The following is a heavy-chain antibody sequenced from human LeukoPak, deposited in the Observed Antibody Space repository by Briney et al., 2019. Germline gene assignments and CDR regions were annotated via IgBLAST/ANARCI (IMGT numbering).Heavy chain of an antibody. J-gene: IGHJ4*02. V-gene: IGHV4-39*01. CDR1: GGSISSSSYY. Sequence: SETLSPTCTVSGGSISSSSYYWGWIRQPPGKGLEWIGSIYYSGSTYYNPSLKSRVTISVDTSKNQFSLKLSSVTAADTAVYYCARNLASSGWYYFDYWGQGTLVTVSS. D-gene: IGHD6-19*01. CDR2: IYYSGST. CDR3: ARNLASSGWYYFDY.